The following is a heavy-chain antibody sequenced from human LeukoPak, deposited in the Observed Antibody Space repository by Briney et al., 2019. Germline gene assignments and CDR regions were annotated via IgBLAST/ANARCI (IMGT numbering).Heavy chain of an antibody. CDR2: NTGSVE. D-gene: IGHD2-21*01. CDR3: ARGSDLASFNELEY. CDR1: GFIFSDFA. J-gene: IGHJ4*02. Sequence: GGSLRLSCTASGFIFSDFAMSWVRQAPGKGLEWVSGNTGSVEYYANSVKGRFTVASDDSKSTLYLQMNSLGVEDTATYYCARGSDLASFNELEYWGQGTLVTVSS. V-gene: IGHV3-23*01.